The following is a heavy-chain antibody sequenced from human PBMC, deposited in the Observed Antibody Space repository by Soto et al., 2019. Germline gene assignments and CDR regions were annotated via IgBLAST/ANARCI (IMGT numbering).Heavy chain of an antibody. Sequence: GGSLRLSCAASGITFIADAMSWVRQAPGKGLEWVSAISGSGATTYYADSVKGRFTISRDKSKNTLYLQMNSLRAEDTALYYCAKSFSSNWYDYFDYRGQGSLVTVSS. J-gene: IGHJ4*02. CDR1: GITFIADA. D-gene: IGHD6-13*01. V-gene: IGHV3-23*01. CDR2: ISGSGATT. CDR3: AKSFSSNWYDYFDY.